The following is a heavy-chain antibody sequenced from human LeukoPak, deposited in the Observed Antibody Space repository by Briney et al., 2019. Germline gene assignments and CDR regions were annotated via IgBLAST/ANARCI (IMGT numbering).Heavy chain of an antibody. D-gene: IGHD3-22*01. CDR2: IYYSGST. Sequence: SETLSLTCAVYGGSFSGYYWSWIRQHPGKGLEWIGYIYYSGSTYYNPSLKSRVTISVDTSKNQFSLKLSSVTAADTAVYYCARELIYDSRIDYWGQGTLVTVSS. CDR3: ARELIYDSRIDY. V-gene: IGHV4-31*11. CDR1: GGSFSGYY. J-gene: IGHJ4*02.